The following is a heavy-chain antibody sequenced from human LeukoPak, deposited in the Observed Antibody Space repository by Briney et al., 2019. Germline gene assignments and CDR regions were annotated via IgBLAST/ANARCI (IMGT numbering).Heavy chain of an antibody. D-gene: IGHD6-13*01. CDR2: IYYSGST. CDR3: ARRRSASGSFMVV. V-gene: IGHV4-59*08. CDR1: GGSINSGY. J-gene: IGHJ6*03. Sequence: SETLSLTCTVSGGSINSGYWSWIRQPPGKGLEWIGYIYYSGSTNYNPSLKSRVTISVDTSKSQFSLKLTSVTAADTAVYYCARRRSASGSFMVVWGKGTTVTVSS.